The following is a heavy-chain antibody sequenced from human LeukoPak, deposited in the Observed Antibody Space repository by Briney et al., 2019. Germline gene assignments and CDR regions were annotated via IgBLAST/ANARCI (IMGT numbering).Heavy chain of an antibody. J-gene: IGHJ4*02. CDR1: GFPFNNAW. V-gene: IGHV3-15*01. CDR3: STDTRGENY. Sequence: PGGSLRLSCAASGFPFNNAWMSWVRQAPGKGLEWVGRIKSKAHGGTTDYATPVKGRFTISRDDSKNTLYLQLNSLKAEDTAVYYCSTDTRGENYWGQGTLVTVSS. CDR2: IKSKAHGGTT.